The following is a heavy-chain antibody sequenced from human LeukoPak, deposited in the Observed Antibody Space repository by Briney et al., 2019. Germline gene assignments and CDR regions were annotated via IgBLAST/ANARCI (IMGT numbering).Heavy chain of an antibody. CDR3: ARSKDILTGYCFDY. D-gene: IGHD3-9*01. CDR1: GGSISSSSYY. J-gene: IGHJ4*02. V-gene: IGHV4-39*07. CDR2: IYYSGST. Sequence: PSETLSLTCTVSGGSISSSSYYWGWIRQPPGKGLERIGSIYYSGSTNYNPSLKSRVTISVDTSKNQFSLKLSSVTAADTAVYYCARSKDILTGYCFDYWGQGTLVTVSS.